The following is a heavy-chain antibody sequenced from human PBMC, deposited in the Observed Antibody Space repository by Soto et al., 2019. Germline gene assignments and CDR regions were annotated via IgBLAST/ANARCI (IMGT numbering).Heavy chain of an antibody. Sequence: SETLSLTCTVSGGSISSYYWSWIRQPPGKGLEWIGYIYYSGSTNYNPSLKSRVTISVDTSKNQFSLKLSSVTAADTAVYYWARDVGARMGFLTADYTGAFDIWGQGTLVTVSS. CDR1: GGSISSYY. CDR3: ARDVGARMGFLTADYTGAFDI. CDR2: IYYSGST. J-gene: IGHJ3*02. V-gene: IGHV4-59*01. D-gene: IGHD3-9*01.